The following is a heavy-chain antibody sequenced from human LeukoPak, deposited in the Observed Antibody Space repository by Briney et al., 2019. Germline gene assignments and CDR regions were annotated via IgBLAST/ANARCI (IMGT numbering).Heavy chain of an antibody. Sequence: GGSLRLSCTASGFTFSSYWMTWVRQAPGKGLEWVATIKKDGSEKYYGDSVKGRFTSSRDNAQSSLFLQMNSLRDEDAAVYFFASLLEGGHWGQGTLVTVSS. D-gene: IGHD3-3*01. CDR3: ASLLEGGH. V-gene: IGHV3-7*01. J-gene: IGHJ4*02. CDR2: IKKDGSEK. CDR1: GFTFSSYW.